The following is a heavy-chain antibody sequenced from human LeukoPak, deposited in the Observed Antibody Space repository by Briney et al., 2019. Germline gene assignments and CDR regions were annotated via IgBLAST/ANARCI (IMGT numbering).Heavy chain of an antibody. V-gene: IGHV4-39*01. D-gene: IGHD3-22*01. CDR2: IYYSGST. J-gene: IGHJ5*02. Sequence: PSETLSLTCTVSGGSISSSSYYWGWIRQPPGKGLEWIGSIYYSGSTYYNPSLKSRVAISVDASKNQFSLKLSSVTAADTAVYYCARGLYAYYYDSSGPRGRFDPWGQGTLVTVSS. CDR3: ARGLYAYYYDSSGPRGRFDP. CDR1: GGSISSSSYY.